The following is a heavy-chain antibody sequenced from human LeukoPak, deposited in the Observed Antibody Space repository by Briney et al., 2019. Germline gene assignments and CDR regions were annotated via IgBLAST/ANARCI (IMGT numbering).Heavy chain of an antibody. V-gene: IGHV3-48*01. CDR2: ISGSSSTI. D-gene: IGHD6-19*01. CDR1: GFTFSSYG. J-gene: IGHJ4*02. CDR3: AKQGAGIRD. Sequence: PGESLRLSCAASGFTFSSYGMSWVRQAPGKGLEWISYISGSSSTIYYADSVKGRFTISRDNAKNSLYLQMNSLRAEDTAVYYCAKQGAGIRDWGQGTLVTVSS.